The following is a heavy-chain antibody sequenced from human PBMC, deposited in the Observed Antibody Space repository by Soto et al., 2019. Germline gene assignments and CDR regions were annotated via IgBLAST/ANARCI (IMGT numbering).Heavy chain of an antibody. V-gene: IGHV1-3*01. J-gene: IGHJ6*02. D-gene: IGHD5-12*01. CDR3: ASTRRDGYNNYYYYYGMDV. CDR2: INAGNDNT. Sequence: ASVKVSCXASGYSFNSYDIHWVRQAPGQRLEWMGWINAGNDNTKYSQKFQGRVTITRDTSASTAYMELSSLRSEDTAVYYCASTRRDGYNNYYYYYGMDVWGQGTTVTVSS. CDR1: GYSFNSYD.